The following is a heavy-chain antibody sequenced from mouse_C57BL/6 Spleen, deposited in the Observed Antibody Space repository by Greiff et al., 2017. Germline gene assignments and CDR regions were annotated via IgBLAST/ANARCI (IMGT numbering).Heavy chain of an antibody. V-gene: IGHV1-82*01. CDR2: IYPGDGDT. CDR3: ARETIPTGAFFGY. J-gene: IGHJ2*01. Sequence: QVQLKQPGPELVKPGASVKFSCKASGYAFSSSWMNWVKQRPGKGLEWIGRIYPGDGDTNYNGKFKGKATLTVDKSSSTAYMQLSSLTSEDSAVYFCARETIPTGAFFGYWGQGTTLTGST. CDR1: GYAFSSSW. D-gene: IGHD5-1-1*01.